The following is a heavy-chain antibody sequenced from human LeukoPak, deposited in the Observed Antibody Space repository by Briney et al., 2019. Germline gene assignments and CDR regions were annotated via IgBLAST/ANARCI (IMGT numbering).Heavy chain of an antibody. CDR2: IIPIFGTA. CDR1: GGTFSSYA. V-gene: IGHV1-69*05. Sequence: EASVKVSCKASGGTFSSYAISWVRQAPGQGLEWMGGIIPIFGTANYAQKFQGRVTMTRDMSTSTVYMELSSLRSEDTAVYYCARSYSRGDFWSGSNWYFDLWGRGTLVTVSS. J-gene: IGHJ2*01. CDR3: ARSYSRGDFWSGSNWYFDL. D-gene: IGHD3-3*01.